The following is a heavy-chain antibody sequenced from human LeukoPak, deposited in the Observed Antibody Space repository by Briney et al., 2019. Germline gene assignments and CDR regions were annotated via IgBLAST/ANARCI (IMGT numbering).Heavy chain of an antibody. CDR3: ARGRHNNC. Sequence: GASVKVSCKASGYTFTSYGVSWVRQATGQGLEWMGWMSPNSGNTGYAQKFQGRVIMTRNTSISTAYMELSSLRSEDTAVYYCARGRHNNCWGQGTMVTVSS. CDR2: MSPNSGNT. V-gene: IGHV1-8*01. D-gene: IGHD1-1*01. CDR1: GYTFTSYG. J-gene: IGHJ3*01.